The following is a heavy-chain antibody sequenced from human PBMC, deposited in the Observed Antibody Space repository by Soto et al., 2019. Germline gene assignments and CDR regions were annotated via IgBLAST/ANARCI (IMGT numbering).Heavy chain of an antibody. CDR1: GYTFTSYG. Sequence: ASVKVSCKASGYTFTSYGISWVRQAPGQGLEWMGWISAYNGNTNYAQKLQGRVTMTTDTSTSTAYMELRSLRSDDTAVYYCARDHGYSSSWYKLAYYFDYWGQGTLVTVSS. D-gene: IGHD6-13*01. CDR2: ISAYNGNT. J-gene: IGHJ4*02. V-gene: IGHV1-18*01. CDR3: ARDHGYSSSWYKLAYYFDY.